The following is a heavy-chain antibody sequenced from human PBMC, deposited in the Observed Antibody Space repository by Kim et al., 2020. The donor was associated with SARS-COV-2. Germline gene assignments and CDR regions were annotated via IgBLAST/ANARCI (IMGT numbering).Heavy chain of an antibody. CDR3: AGSGRSNWFDP. J-gene: IGHJ5*02. CDR2: IYYSGST. D-gene: IGHD3-10*01. CDR1: GGSISSYY. V-gene: IGHV4-59*01. Sequence: SETLSLTCTVSGGSISSYYWSWIRQPPGKGLEWIGYIYYSGSTNYNPSLKSRVTISVDTSKNQFSLKLSSVTAADTAVYYCAGSGRSNWFDPWGQGTLVTVSS.